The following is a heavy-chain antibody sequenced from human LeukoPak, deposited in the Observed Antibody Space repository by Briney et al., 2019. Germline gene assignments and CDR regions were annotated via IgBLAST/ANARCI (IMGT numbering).Heavy chain of an antibody. D-gene: IGHD2-21*01. CDR2: IYYNGST. CDR1: GGSISSSSYY. J-gene: IGHJ3*02. CDR3: ARHDSDACDI. V-gene: IGHV4-39*01. Sequence: SETLSLTCTVSGGSISSSSYYWGWIRQPPGKGLEWIGSIYYNGSTYYNPSLKSRVTISVDTFKNQFSLKLSSVTAADKAVYYCARHDSDACDIRGQGTMVTVS.